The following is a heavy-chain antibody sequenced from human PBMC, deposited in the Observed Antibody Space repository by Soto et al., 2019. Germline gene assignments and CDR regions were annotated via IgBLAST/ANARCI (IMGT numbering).Heavy chain of an antibody. V-gene: IGHV3-30-3*01. CDR1: GFPFSAEA. Sequence: QVQLVESGGGVVQPGNSLRLSCAGSGFPFSAEAMHWVRQAPDKGLEWVAAISYDGNNKNHADSVKGRFTVSRDNSKNTLYLQIYSLRPEDTAVYYCARDYSSGWCLDYWGQGSLVTVSS. CDR2: ISYDGNNK. D-gene: IGHD6-13*01. CDR3: ARDYSSGWCLDY. J-gene: IGHJ4*02.